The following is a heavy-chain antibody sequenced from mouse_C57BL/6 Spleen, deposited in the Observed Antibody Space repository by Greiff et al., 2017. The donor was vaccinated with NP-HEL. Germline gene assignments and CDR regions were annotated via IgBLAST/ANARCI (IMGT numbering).Heavy chain of an antibody. CDR1: GFTFSDSY. CDR3: ARITTVVVDYFDY. V-gene: IGHV5-16*01. CDR2: INSVGSST. D-gene: IGHD1-1*01. J-gene: IGHJ2*01. Sequence: EVKLVESEGGLVQPGSSMKLSCTASGFTFSDSYMAWVRQVPEKGLDWVANINSVGSSTYYLDSLKSRFIISRDNAKNILYLQMSSLKEEDTATYYGARITTVVVDYFDYWGQGTTLTVSS.